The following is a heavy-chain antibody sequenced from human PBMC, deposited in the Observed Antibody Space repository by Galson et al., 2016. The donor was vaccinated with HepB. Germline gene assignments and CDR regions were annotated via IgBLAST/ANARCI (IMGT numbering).Heavy chain of an antibody. CDR1: GFTFSSYG. D-gene: IGHD4-17*01. Sequence: SLRLSCAASGFTFSSYGMHWVRQAPGKGLEWVAVISYDGSNEYYADSVKGRFTISRDNSKNTLYLQMNSLRAEDTAVYYCAKSGRYYGVDHFDYWGQGTLFTVSS. CDR3: AKSGRYYGVDHFDY. V-gene: IGHV3-30*18. CDR2: ISYDGSNE. J-gene: IGHJ4*02.